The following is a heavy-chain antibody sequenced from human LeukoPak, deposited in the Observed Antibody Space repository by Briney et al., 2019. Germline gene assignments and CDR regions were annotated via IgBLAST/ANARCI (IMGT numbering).Heavy chain of an antibody. CDR1: GYTFTSYY. Sequence: ASVKVSCKASGYTFTSYYMHWVRQAPGQGLEWIGIINPSGGSTSYAQKFQGRVTMTRDTSTSTVYMELSSLRSEDTAVYYCARGGDSGITIFGVVTTHYPEIDYWGQGTLVTVSS. V-gene: IGHV1-46*01. D-gene: IGHD3-3*01. J-gene: IGHJ4*02. CDR2: INPSGGST. CDR3: ARGGDSGITIFGVVTTHYPEIDY.